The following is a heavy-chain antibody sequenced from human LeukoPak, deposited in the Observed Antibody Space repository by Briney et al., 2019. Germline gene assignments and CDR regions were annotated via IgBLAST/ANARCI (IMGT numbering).Heavy chain of an antibody. D-gene: IGHD3-16*01. V-gene: IGHV3-72*01. CDR3: ARGTFGFDY. CDR2: TSSYTT. J-gene: IGHJ4*02. CDR1: GFSFSDHY. Sequence: PGGSLRLSCAAPGFSFSDHYMDWVRQAPGKGLEWVGRTSSYTTEYAASVKGRFTLSRDDSKNSLYLQMNSLKIDDTAIYYCARGTFGFDYWGQGTLVTVSS.